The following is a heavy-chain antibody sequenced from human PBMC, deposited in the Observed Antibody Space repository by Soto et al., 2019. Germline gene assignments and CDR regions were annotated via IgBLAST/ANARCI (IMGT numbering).Heavy chain of an antibody. D-gene: IGHD3-16*01. J-gene: IGHJ4*02. CDR1: GGSFSGYY. CDR3: ARSYETGGDFDY. Sequence: SETLSLTCAVYGGSFSGYYWSWIRQPPGKGLEWIGEINHSGSTNYNPSLKSRVTISVDTSKNQFSLKLSSVTAPGTAVYYCARSYETGGDFDYWGQGTLVTVSS. V-gene: IGHV4-34*01. CDR2: INHSGST.